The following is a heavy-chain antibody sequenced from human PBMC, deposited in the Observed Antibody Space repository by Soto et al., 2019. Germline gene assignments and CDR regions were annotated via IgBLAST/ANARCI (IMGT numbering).Heavy chain of an antibody. CDR2: ISAYNGNT. J-gene: IGHJ4*02. V-gene: IGHV1-18*01. D-gene: IGHD4-17*01. Sequence: ASVKVSCKASGYTFTSYGISWVRQAPGQGLEWMGWISAYNGNTNYAQKLQGRVTMTTDTSTSTAYMELRSLRSDDTAVYYCARDLYGEYYRAGHYFDYWGQGTLVTVYS. CDR3: ARDLYGEYYRAGHYFDY. CDR1: GYTFTSYG.